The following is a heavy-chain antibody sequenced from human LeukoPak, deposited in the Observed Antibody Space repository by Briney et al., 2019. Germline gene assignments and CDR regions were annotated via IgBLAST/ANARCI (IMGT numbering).Heavy chain of an antibody. Sequence: SETLSLTCAVYGRSFSGYLWIWVRQPPGKGLEWVGEINHSGNTNYNPSLESRVIISVDTSKNQLSLKLTSVTAADTAVYYCAKQIHNAFDLWGQGTMVTVSS. CDR1: GRSFSGYL. CDR2: INHSGNT. J-gene: IGHJ3*01. V-gene: IGHV4-34*01. CDR3: AKQIHNAFDL. D-gene: IGHD1/OR15-1a*01.